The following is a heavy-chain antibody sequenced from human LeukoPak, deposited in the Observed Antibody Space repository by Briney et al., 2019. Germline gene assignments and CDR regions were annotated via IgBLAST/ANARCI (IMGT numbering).Heavy chain of an antibody. CDR1: GGTFTSYY. CDR3: ASASSGGSCYWS. CDR2: INPSGGST. D-gene: IGHD2-15*01. V-gene: IGHV1-46*01. Sequence: ASVKVSCKASGGTFTSYYMHWVRQAPGQGLEWMGIINPSGGSTSYAQKFQGRVTMTRDTSTSTVYMELSSLRSEDTAVYYCASASSGGSCYWSWGQGTLVTVSS. J-gene: IGHJ4*02.